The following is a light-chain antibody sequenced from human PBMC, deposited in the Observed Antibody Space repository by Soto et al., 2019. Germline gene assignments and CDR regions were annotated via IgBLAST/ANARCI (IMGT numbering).Light chain of an antibody. Sequence: EIVLTQSPVTLSLSPGERATLSCRASQSINNYLAWYQQKPGQAPRLLIYDASNRATGIPARFSGSGSGTDFTLTISSLEPEDSAVYYCQQRFNWQVTFGQGTRLDIK. CDR3: QQRFNWQVT. V-gene: IGKV3-11*01. CDR2: DAS. J-gene: IGKJ5*01. CDR1: QSINNY.